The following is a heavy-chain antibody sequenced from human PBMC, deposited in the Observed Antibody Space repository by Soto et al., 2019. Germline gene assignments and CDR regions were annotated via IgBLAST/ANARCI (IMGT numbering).Heavy chain of an antibody. V-gene: IGHV5-10-1*01. CDR2: IDPSDSYT. CDR1: GYSFTSYW. J-gene: IGHJ6*02. CDR3: ARHSAVHYGMDV. Sequence: PGESLKISCKGAGYSFTSYWISCFLQMPGKVLEWMGRIDPSDSYTNYSPSFQGHVTISADKSISTAYLQWSSLKASDTAMYYCARHSAVHYGMDVWGQGTTVTVSS. D-gene: IGHD6-13*01.